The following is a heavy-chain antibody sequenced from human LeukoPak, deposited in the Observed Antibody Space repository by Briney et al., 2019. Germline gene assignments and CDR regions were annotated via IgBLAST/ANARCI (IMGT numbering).Heavy chain of an antibody. CDR1: GFTFSSYG. Sequence: GRSLRLSCAASGFTFSSYGMHWVRQAPGKGLEWVALISFDGTNKYYADSVKGRFTISRDNSKNTLYLQMNSLRAEDTAVYYCAKDRRLQLPFYNSGQGTLGTVSS. D-gene: IGHD5-24*01. CDR2: ISFDGTNK. J-gene: IGHJ4*02. CDR3: AKDRRLQLPFYN. V-gene: IGHV3-30*18.